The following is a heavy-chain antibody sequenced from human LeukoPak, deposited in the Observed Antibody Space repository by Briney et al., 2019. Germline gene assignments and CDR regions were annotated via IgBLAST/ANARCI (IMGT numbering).Heavy chain of an antibody. CDR3: ARDVGFSPDR. D-gene: IGHD1-14*01. J-gene: IGHJ1*01. V-gene: IGHV3-7*01. Sequence: PGGSLRLSCSGSRFTLSSFWMTWVRQAPGKGLEWVANIRQDGSEKYYVDSVKGRFTISRDNAKNTVFLQINSLRAEDTSVYFCARDVGFSPDRWGQGTLVTVSS. CDR1: RFTLSSFW. CDR2: IRQDGSEK.